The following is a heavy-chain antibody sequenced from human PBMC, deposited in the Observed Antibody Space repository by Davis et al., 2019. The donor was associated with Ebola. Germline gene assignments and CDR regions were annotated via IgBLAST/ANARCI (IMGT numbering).Heavy chain of an antibody. V-gene: IGHV3-9*01. CDR3: AKDNGYCSGGSCYSFDY. CDR1: GFTFDDYA. D-gene: IGHD2-15*01. CDR2: ISWNSGSI. J-gene: IGHJ4*02. Sequence: PGGSLRLSCAASGFTFDDYAMHWVRQAPGKGLGWVSGISWNSGSIGYADSVKGRFTISRDNAKNSLYLQMNSLRAEDTALYYCAKDNGYCSGGSCYSFDYWGQGTLVTVSS.